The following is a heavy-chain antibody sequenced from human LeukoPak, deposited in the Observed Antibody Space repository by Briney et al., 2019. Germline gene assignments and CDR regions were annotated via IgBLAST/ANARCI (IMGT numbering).Heavy chain of an antibody. CDR1: GGSISSYY. Sequence: PSETLSLTCTVSGGSISSYYWSWIRQPPGKGLEWIGYIYYSGSTNYNPSLKSRVTISVDTSKNQFSLKLSSVTAADTAVYYCARGDFWSGYYTGIDYWGQGTLVTVSS. CDR2: IYYSGST. J-gene: IGHJ4*02. CDR3: ARGDFWSGYYTGIDY. V-gene: IGHV4-59*01. D-gene: IGHD3-3*01.